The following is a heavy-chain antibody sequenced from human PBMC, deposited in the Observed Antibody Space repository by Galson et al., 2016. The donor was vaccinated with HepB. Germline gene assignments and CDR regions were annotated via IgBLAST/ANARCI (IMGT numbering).Heavy chain of an antibody. V-gene: IGHV3-74*01. J-gene: IGHJ3*02. D-gene: IGHD2-21*01. CDR2: INIDGNSI. Sequence: SLRLSCAASGFTFTNYGIHWVRQAPGTGLVWVSRINIDGNSITYADSVKGRFAISRDNAKNTVHLQMNSLRAEDTAVYYCARVIGGTLDALDTWGQGTMVTVSS. CDR3: ARVIGGTLDALDT. CDR1: GFTFTNYG.